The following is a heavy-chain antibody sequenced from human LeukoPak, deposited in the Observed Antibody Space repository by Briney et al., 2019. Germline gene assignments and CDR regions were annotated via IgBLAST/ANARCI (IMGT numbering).Heavy chain of an antibody. CDR1: GFTCSSYW. D-gene: IGHD3-10*01. Sequence: GGSLRLSCAASGFTCSSYWMTWGRQAPGMGLQWVANIKQDGSEKYYVDSVKGRFTISRDNAKNSLYLQMNSLRAEDTAVYYCAIQKADLITMIRGIIAYWGQGTLVTVSS. CDR3: AIQKADLITMIRGIIAY. J-gene: IGHJ4*02. CDR2: IKQDGSEK. V-gene: IGHV3-7*01.